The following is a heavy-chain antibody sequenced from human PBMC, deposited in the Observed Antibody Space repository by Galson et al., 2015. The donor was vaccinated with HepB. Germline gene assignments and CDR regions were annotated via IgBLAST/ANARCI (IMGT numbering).Heavy chain of an antibody. CDR3: VRVRVDWGGAHFFDY. J-gene: IGHJ4*02. Sequence: SLRLSCAASGFTFSSYSLNWVRQAPGKGLEWVSGISGSSSGRDYAASVKGRFTISRDNAKNVISLQINNVRAEDTAVYYCVRVRVDWGGAHFFDYWGQGTLVSVSS. CDR1: GFTFSSYS. D-gene: IGHD3/OR15-3a*01. CDR2: ISGSSSGR. V-gene: IGHV3-21*06.